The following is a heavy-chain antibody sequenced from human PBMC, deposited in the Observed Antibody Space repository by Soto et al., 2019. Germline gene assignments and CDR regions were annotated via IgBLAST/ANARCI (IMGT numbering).Heavy chain of an antibody. CDR2: ISAHNGNT. CDR1: GYGFTTYG. CDR3: ARGRYGDY. J-gene: IGHJ4*02. V-gene: IGHV1-18*01. Sequence: QVHLVQSGAEVKKPGASVKVSCKGSGYGFTTYGITWVRQAPGQGLEWMAWISAHNGNTNYAQKLQGRVTATRDTSTSTAYMEPRSSRSDDTSVYYCARGRYGDYWGQGALVTVSS. D-gene: IGHD1-1*01.